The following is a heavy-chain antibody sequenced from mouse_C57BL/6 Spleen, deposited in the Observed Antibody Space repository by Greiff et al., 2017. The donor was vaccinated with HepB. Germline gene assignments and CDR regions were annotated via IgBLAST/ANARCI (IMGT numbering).Heavy chain of an antibody. D-gene: IGHD4-1*01. CDR3: ARGDWDVGFAY. V-gene: IGHV3-1*01. J-gene: IGHJ3*01. Sequence: EVKLEESGPGMVKPSQSLSLTCTVTGYSITSGYDWHWIRHFPGNKLEWMGYISYSGSTNYNPSLKSRISITHDTSKNHFFLKLNSVTTEDTATYYCARGDWDVGFAYWGQGTLVTVSA. CDR2: ISYSGST. CDR1: GYSITSGYD.